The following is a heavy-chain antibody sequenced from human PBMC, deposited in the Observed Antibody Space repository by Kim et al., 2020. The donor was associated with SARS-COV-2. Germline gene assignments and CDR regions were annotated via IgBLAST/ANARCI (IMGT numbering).Heavy chain of an antibody. CDR1: GASISGGGYS. V-gene: IGHV4-31*03. CDR3: AGGITMVRGVLDGGLDY. J-gene: IGHJ4*02. D-gene: IGHD3-10*01. CDR2: IYYSGTT. Sequence: SETLSLTCTVSGASISGGGYSWSWIRQPPGKGLEWIGYIYYSGTTYYNPSLKSRVTISVDTSKNQVSLRLSSVTAADTAVYYCAGGITMVRGVLDGGLDYWGQGTLVTVSS.